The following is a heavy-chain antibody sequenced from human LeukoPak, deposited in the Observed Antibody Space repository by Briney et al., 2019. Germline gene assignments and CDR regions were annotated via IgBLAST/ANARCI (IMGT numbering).Heavy chain of an antibody. CDR2: ISYDGKNK. CDR3: ARVSIAAAEDY. CDR1: GFIFNTYG. Sequence: PGRSLRLSCAASGFIFNTYGAHWIRQAPGKGLDWVAAISYDGKNKYYADSVKGRFTISRDTSKNTLDLQMNSLRVADTAVYYCARVSIAAAEDYWGQGTLVTVSS. D-gene: IGHD6-13*01. J-gene: IGHJ4*02. V-gene: IGHV3-30*03.